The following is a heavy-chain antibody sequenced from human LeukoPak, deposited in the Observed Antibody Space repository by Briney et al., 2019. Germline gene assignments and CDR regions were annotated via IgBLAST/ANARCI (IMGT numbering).Heavy chain of an antibody. CDR3: ARGRVSYYLFDY. D-gene: IGHD1-26*01. Sequence: GASVKVSCKASGYTFTSYYMHWVRQAPGQGLEWMGIINPSGGSTGYAQKFQGKVTMTRDTSTSTVYMELSSLRSEDTAVYYCARGRVSYYLFDYWGQGTLVTVSS. J-gene: IGHJ4*02. V-gene: IGHV1-46*01. CDR2: INPSGGST. CDR1: GYTFTSYY.